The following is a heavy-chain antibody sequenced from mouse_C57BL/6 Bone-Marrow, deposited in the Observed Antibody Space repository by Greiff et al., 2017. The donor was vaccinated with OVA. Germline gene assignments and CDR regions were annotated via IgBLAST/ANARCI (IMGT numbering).Heavy chain of an antibody. V-gene: IGHV14-3*01. CDR2: IDPANGNT. J-gene: IGHJ3*01. CDR1: GFNIKNTY. D-gene: IGHD1-1*01. Sequence: EVQLQQSVAELVRPGASVKLSCTASGFNIKNTYMHWVKQRPEQGLEWIGRIDPANGNTKYAPKFQGKATITADTSSNTAYLQISSLTSEDTAIYYGARSLLLRSSWFAYWGQGTLVTVSA. CDR3: ARSLLLRSSWFAY.